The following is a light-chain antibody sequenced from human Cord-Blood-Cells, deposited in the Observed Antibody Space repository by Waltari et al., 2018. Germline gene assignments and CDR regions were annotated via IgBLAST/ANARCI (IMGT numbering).Light chain of an antibody. CDR2: AAS. Sequence: IQLTQPPSSLSASVADTVTITCRASQSISSYLNWYQQKPGKAPKLLIYAASSLQSGVPSRFSGSGSGTDFTLTISSLQPEDFATYYCQQSYSTPLYTFGPGTKVDIK. CDR3: QQSYSTPLYT. CDR1: QSISSY. V-gene: IGKV1-39*01. J-gene: IGKJ3*01.